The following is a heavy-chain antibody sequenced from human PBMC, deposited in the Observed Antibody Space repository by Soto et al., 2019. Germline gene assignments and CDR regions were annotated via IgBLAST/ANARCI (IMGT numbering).Heavy chain of an antibody. CDR1: GGSITSRNW. CDR2: VYGSGSI. V-gene: IGHV4-4*02. D-gene: IGHD2-8*02. CDR3: AVITSHTSHWWISWFDP. Sequence: SETLSLTCAVSGGSITSRNWWSWVRQSPGRGLEWIGEVYGSGSINYNPSLRSRATISVDKSKNQFSLKLNSVTAADTAVYYCAVITSHTSHWWISWFDPWGQGPMMTFSS. J-gene: IGHJ5*02.